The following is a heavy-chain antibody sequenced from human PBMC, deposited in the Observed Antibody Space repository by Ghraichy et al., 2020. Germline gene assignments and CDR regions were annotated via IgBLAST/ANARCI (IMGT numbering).Heavy chain of an antibody. CDR2: ISGSGGST. D-gene: IGHD3-16*01. V-gene: IGHV3-23*01. CDR1: GFTFSSYA. Sequence: GESLNISCAASGFTFSSYAMSWVRQAPGKGLEWVSAISGSGGSTYYADSVKGRFTISRDNSKNTLYLQMNSLRAEDTAVYYCAKAPSMITFGGARAYWGQGTLVTVSS. J-gene: IGHJ4*02. CDR3: AKAPSMITFGGARAY.